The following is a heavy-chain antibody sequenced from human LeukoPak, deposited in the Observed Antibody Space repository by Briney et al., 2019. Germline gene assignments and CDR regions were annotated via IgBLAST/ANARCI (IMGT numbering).Heavy chain of an antibody. CDR1: GFTFSSYS. D-gene: IGHD4-23*01. V-gene: IGHV3-48*04. Sequence: GGSLRLSCAASGFTFSSYSMNWVRQAPGKGLEWVSYISSSSSTIYYADSVKGRFTISRDNAKNSLYLQMNSLRAEDTAVYYCARDRRNGGNSLNDYWGQGTLVTVSS. J-gene: IGHJ4*02. CDR3: ARDRRNGGNSLNDY. CDR2: ISSSSSTI.